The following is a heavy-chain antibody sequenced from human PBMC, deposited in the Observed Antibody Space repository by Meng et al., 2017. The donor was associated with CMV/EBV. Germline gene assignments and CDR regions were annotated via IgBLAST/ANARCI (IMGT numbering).Heavy chain of an antibody. CDR2: ISSSSSYI. D-gene: IGHD2-2*01. CDR3: AREGYCSSTSCYPSDAFDI. Sequence: GESLKISCAASGFTFSSYSMHWVRQAPGKGLEWVSSISSSSSYIYYADSVKGRFTISRDNAKNSLYLQMNSLRAEDTAVYYCAREGYCSSTSCYPSDAFDIWGQGTMVTVSS. CDR1: GFTFSSYS. V-gene: IGHV3-21*01. J-gene: IGHJ3*02.